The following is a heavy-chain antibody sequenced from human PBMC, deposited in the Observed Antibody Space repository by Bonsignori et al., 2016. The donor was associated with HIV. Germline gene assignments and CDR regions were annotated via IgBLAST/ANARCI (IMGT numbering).Heavy chain of an antibody. Sequence: VRQAPGKGLEWVSSISTSSNYIYYADSVKGRFTISRDNAKNSLYLQMNSLRAEDTAVYYCARGAYYDFWSGYFRTEYFQHWGQGTLVTVSS. V-gene: IGHV3-21*01. J-gene: IGHJ1*01. D-gene: IGHD3-3*01. CDR3: ARGAYYDFWSGYFRTEYFQH. CDR2: ISTSSNYI.